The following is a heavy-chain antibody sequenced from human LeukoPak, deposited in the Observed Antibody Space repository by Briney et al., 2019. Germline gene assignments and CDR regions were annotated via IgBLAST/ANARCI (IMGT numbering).Heavy chain of an antibody. CDR2: IYYSEST. Sequence: SETLSLTCTVSGGPISSYYWSWIRQPPGKGLEWIGYIYYSESTNYNPSLKSRVTISVDTSKKQFSLKLSSVTAADTAVYYCARDRAHCGGTSCPSHNFDLWGQGTLVTVSS. J-gene: IGHJ4*02. CDR3: ARDRAHCGGTSCPSHNFDL. CDR1: GGPISSYY. V-gene: IGHV4-59*01. D-gene: IGHD2-2*01.